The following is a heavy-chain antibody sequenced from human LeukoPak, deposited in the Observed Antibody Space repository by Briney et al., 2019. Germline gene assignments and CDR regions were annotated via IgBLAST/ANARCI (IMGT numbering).Heavy chain of an antibody. CDR2: ISGIGDRT. V-gene: IGHV3-23*01. CDR1: GFTFSNYA. D-gene: IGHD6-19*01. CDR3: ARRSGIAVAGAFDY. Sequence: GRSLRLSCAASGFTFSNYAMRWVRQAPGKVLEWVSGISGIGDRTYYADSGKGRFTISRDNSRNTLYLQMNSLRAEDTAVYYCARRSGIAVAGAFDYWGQGTLVTVSS. J-gene: IGHJ4*02.